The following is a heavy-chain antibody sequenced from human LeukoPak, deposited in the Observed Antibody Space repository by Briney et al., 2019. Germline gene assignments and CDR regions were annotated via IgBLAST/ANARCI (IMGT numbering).Heavy chain of an antibody. D-gene: IGHD2-2*01. CDR2: IIPIFGTA. CDR3: ASRAAADIVVVPAADADY. Sequence: ASVKVSCKASGGTFSSYAISWVRQAPGQGLEWMGGIIPIFGTANYAQEFQGRVTITADESTSTAYMELSSLRSEDTAVYYCASRAAADIVVVPAADADYWGQGTLVTVSS. J-gene: IGHJ4*02. CDR1: GGTFSSYA. V-gene: IGHV1-69*01.